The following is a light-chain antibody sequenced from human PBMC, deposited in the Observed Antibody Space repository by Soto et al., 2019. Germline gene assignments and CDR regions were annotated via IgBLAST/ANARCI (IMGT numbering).Light chain of an antibody. CDR2: EVS. Sequence: QSALTQPPSASGSPGQSVTISCTGTSSDVGGYNYVSWYQQHPGKAPKLMIYEVSKRPSGVPYRFSGSKSGNTASLTVSGLQAEDEADYYCSSYAGSNNFKFGGGTKLTVL. CDR1: SSDVGGYNY. CDR3: SSYAGSNNFK. V-gene: IGLV2-8*01. J-gene: IGLJ2*01.